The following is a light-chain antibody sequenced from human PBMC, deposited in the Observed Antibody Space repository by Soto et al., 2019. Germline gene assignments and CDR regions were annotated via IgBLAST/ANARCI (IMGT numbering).Light chain of an antibody. CDR3: LHRSDWPPGIT. V-gene: IGKV3-11*01. J-gene: IGKJ5*01. CDR2: DAS. Sequence: VLTQSPATLSLSPGERTTLSCRAIQSITTYLAWYQQRPGQAPRLLISDASNRVPGVPVRFSGSGSGTDFTLTITSLEPEDFAVYYCLHRSDWPPGITFGHGTRLEI. CDR1: QSITTY.